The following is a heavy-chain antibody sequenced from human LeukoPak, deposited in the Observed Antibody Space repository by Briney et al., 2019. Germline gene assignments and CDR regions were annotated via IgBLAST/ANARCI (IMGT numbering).Heavy chain of an antibody. CDR2: ITWNSGSI. V-gene: IGHV3-9*01. J-gene: IGHJ4*02. CDR1: GFSFGVYS. Sequence: GGSLRLSCTASGFSFGVYSMHWVRQAPGRGLEWVSGITWNSGSIGYGDSVRGRFTISRDNAKNSLYLQMNSLRPEDTALYYXXRVXXXXRSXWPFDYWGQGTLVTVSS. D-gene: IGHD3-3*01. CDR3: XRVXXXXRSXWPFDY.